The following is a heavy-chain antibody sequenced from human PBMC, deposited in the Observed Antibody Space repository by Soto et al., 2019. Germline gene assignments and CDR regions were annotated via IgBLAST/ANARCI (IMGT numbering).Heavy chain of an antibody. CDR1: GFTFSSYA. V-gene: IGHV3-23*01. Sequence: EVQLLESGGGLVQPGGSLRLSCAASGFTFSSYAMSWVRQAPGKGLEWVSAISGSGGSTYYADSVKGRFTISRDNSKNTLYLQMNSLKAEDRAVYYCAKDRGGGMPTVVIAYWYFDLWGRGTLVTVSS. D-gene: IGHD2-21*01. CDR2: ISGSGGST. CDR3: AKDRGGGMPTVVIAYWYFDL. J-gene: IGHJ2*01.